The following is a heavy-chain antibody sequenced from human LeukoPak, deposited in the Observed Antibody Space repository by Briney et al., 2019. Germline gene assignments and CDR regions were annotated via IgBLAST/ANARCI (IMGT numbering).Heavy chain of an antibody. CDR2: ISYDGSNK. Sequence: PGGSLRLSCAASGFTFSSYAMHWVRQAPGKGLEWVAVISYDGSNKYYADSVKGRFTISRDNSKNTLYLQMNSLRAEDTAVYYCARDKPLEVPAAIVYYFDYWGQGTLVTVSS. CDR3: ARDKPLEVPAAIVYYFDY. D-gene: IGHD2-2*02. J-gene: IGHJ4*02. CDR1: GFTFSSYA. V-gene: IGHV3-30*04.